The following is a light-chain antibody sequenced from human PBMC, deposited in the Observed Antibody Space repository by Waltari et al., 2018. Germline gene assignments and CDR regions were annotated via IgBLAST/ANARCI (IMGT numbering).Light chain of an antibody. CDR2: GAS. Sequence: EIVLTQSPGPLSLSPGERAPLSCRASQTVRTTYLAWYQQKPGQAPTLVIHGASSRATGIPDRFSGSGSGTDFSLTISSLEPEDFAVYYCQQYDISPLTFGGGTKVEIK. CDR3: QQYDISPLT. V-gene: IGKV3-20*01. J-gene: IGKJ4*01. CDR1: QTVRTTY.